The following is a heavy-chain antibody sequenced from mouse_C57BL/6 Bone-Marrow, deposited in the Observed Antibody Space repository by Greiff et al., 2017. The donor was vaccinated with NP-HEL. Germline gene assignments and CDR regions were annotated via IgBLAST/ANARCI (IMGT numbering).Heavy chain of an antibody. CDR1: GFSLTSYG. J-gene: IGHJ1*03. V-gene: IGHV2-5*01. CDR2: IWRGGST. Sequence: VQLQESGPGLVQPSQSLSITCTVSGFSLTSYGVHWVRQSPGKGLEWLGVIWRGGSTDYNAAFMSRLSITKDNSKSQVFFKMNSLQADDTAIYYCASRTLYYGSRGWYFDVWGTGTTVTVSS. D-gene: IGHD1-1*01. CDR3: ASRTLYYGSRGWYFDV.